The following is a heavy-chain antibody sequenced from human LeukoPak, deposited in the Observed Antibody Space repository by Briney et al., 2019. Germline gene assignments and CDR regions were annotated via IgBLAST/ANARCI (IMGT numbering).Heavy chain of an antibody. V-gene: IGHV1-18*01. J-gene: IGHJ4*01. Sequence: GASVKVSCKASGYTFVSFGITWVRQAPGQGLEWMVWISGYNGNQKIEQNFQGRVTMTTDISTSTAYMELGSLRSDDTAVYYCGRVPTVFGVDPEQNHIDHWGHGTLVIVSS. CDR3: GRVPTVFGVDPEQNHIDH. CDR1: GYTFVSFG. D-gene: IGHD3-3*01. CDR2: ISGYNGNQ.